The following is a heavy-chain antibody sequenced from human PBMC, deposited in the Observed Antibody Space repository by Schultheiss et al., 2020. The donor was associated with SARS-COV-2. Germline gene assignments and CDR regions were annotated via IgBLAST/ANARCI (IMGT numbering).Heavy chain of an antibody. CDR1: GFTVSSNY. Sequence: GGSLRLSCAASGFTVSSNYMSWVRQAPGKGLEWVAVISYDGSNKYYADSVKGRFTISRDNSKNTLYLQMNSLRAEDTAVYYCAKDPYYDILTGYSGGMDVWGQGNTVTVSS. D-gene: IGHD3-9*01. J-gene: IGHJ6*02. V-gene: IGHV3-30*18. CDR2: ISYDGSNK. CDR3: AKDPYYDILTGYSGGMDV.